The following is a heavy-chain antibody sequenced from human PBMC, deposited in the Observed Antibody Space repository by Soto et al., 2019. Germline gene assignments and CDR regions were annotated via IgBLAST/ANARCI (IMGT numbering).Heavy chain of an antibody. CDR1: GFTFSSYA. D-gene: IGHD3-10*01. J-gene: IGHJ4*02. V-gene: IGHV3-30-3*01. Sequence: QVQLVESGGGVVQPGRSLRLSCAASGFTFSSYAMHWVRQAPGKGLEWVAAISYDGSNKYYADSVTGRFTISRDNSKNTLYLQMNSLRAEDTAVYYCARDRVNYYGSGSYFDYWGQGTLVTVSS. CDR3: ARDRVNYYGSGSYFDY. CDR2: ISYDGSNK.